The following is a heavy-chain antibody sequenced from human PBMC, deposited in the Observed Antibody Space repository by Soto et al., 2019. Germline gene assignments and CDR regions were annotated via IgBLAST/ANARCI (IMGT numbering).Heavy chain of an antibody. CDR2: IGTAGNT. CDR1: GFTFSSYD. Sequence: GGSLRLSCAASGFTFSSYDMHWVRQATGKGLEWVSAIGTAGNTYYPGSVKDRLTISRENGKNSLYLQMNNQRADDTAVYYCTRVPYRLHPPDYWGQGTLVTVSS. CDR3: TRVPYRLHPPDY. J-gene: IGHJ4*02. V-gene: IGHV3-13*01. D-gene: IGHD4-4*01.